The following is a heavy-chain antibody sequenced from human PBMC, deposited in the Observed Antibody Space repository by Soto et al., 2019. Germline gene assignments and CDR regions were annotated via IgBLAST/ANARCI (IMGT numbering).Heavy chain of an antibody. CDR1: DGSLSPNY. J-gene: IGHJ4*02. D-gene: IGHD3-22*01. CDR3: ARLGAYYQALDS. V-gene: IGHV4-59*08. Sequence: QVQLQESGPGLVKPSETLSLRCTVSDGSLSPNYWTWIRQAPGKGLEWIGYIYYAGTTTYNPSLKSRVSISIDTSKNEVSLKLASVTAADTAVYYCARLGAYYQALDSWGQGTLVTVYS. CDR2: IYYAGTT.